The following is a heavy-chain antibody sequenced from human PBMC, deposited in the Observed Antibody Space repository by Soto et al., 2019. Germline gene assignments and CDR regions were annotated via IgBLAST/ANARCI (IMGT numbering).Heavy chain of an antibody. CDR3: ARDWRNRAYGVPWGWFET. Sequence: SETLSLTCTVSGDSISGSHWSWFRQPPGKGLEWIGYIYYSGSTSYNPSLKSRVTISLDMANNLVSLQLRSVSAADTAVYYCARDWRNRAYGVPWGWFETLGQGTLVTVAS. CDR1: GDSISGSH. CDR2: IYYSGST. J-gene: IGHJ5*02. D-gene: IGHD2-21*01. V-gene: IGHV4-59*01.